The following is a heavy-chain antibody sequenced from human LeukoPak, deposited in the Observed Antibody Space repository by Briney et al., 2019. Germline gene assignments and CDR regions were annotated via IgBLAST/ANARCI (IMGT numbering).Heavy chain of an antibody. V-gene: IGHV3-30*02. D-gene: IGHD2-2*02. CDR3: ARGYCSSTTCYTQGGDYFDY. CDR1: GFSFNTYG. J-gene: IGHJ4*02. CDR2: IRYDGSNE. Sequence: GGSLRLSCAASGFSFNTYGIHWVRQAPGKGLEWVAFIRYDGSNEYYADSVKGRFTISRDNSKNTLYLQMNSLRAEDTAVYYCARGYCSSTTCYTQGGDYFDYWGQGTLVTVSS.